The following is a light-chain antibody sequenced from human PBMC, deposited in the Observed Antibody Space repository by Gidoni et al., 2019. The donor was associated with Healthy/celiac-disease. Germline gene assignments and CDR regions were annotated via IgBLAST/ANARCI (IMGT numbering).Light chain of an antibody. V-gene: IGLV2-23*01. J-gene: IGLJ2*01. Sequence: QSALTQPASVSGSPGQSITISCTGTSSDVGSYHLVSWYHQHPGNAPKLMIHEGSKRPSGVSNRFSGSKSGNTASLTISGLQAEDEADYYCCSYAGSSSVVFGGGTKLTVL. CDR3: CSYAGSSSVV. CDR2: EGS. CDR1: SSDVGSYHL.